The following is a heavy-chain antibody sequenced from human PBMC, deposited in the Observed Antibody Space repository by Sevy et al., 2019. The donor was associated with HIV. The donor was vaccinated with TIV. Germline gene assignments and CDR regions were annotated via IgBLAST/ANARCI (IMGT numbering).Heavy chain of an antibody. J-gene: IGHJ4*02. CDR1: GFTFSSYA. CDR3: AKDVNILTGYRFDY. V-gene: IGHV3-23*01. CDR2: ISGSGGST. D-gene: IGHD3-9*01. Sequence: GGSLRLSCAASGFTFSSYAMSWVRQAPGKGLEWVSAISGSGGSTYYADSVKGRFTISRDNSKNTLYLQMNSLRAEDTAVYYFAKDVNILTGYRFDYWGQGTLVTVSS.